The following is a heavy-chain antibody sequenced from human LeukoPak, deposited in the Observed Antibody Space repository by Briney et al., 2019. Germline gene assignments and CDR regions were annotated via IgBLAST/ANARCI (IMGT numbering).Heavy chain of an antibody. D-gene: IGHD6-13*01. CDR1: GGSSSSYY. J-gene: IGHJ4*02. V-gene: IGHV4-59*08. CDR3: ASLVSSSWYFEYYFDY. CDR2: IYYSGST. Sequence: KPSETLSLTCTVSGGSSSSYYWSWIRQPPGKGLEWIGYIYYSGSTNYNPSLKSRVTISVDTSKNQFSLKLSSVTAADTAVYYCASLVSSSWYFEYYFDYWGQGTLVTVSS.